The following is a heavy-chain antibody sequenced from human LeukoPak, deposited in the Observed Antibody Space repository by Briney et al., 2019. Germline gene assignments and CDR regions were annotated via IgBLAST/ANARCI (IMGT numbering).Heavy chain of an antibody. Sequence: GASVKVSCKASGYTFTSYDINWVRQATGQGLEWMGGIIPIFGTANYAQKFQGRVTITTDESTSTAYMELSSLRSEDTAVYYCARSVGWEPRHYYYMDVWGKGTTVTVSS. CDR1: GYTFTSYD. J-gene: IGHJ6*03. CDR3: ARSVGWEPRHYYYMDV. D-gene: IGHD1-26*01. V-gene: IGHV1-69*05. CDR2: IIPIFGTA.